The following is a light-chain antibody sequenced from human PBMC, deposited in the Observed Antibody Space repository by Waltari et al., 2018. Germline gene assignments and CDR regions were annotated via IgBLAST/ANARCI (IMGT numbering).Light chain of an antibody. Sequence: EIVMTQFPATLSVSPGERATLSCRASQSVRSNLAWYQQKPGQAPRRLIYAASTRATGIPASLSGSGAGTEFTLTISSLQSEDFAVYYCQQYNNWPLTFGGGTKVEIK. V-gene: IGKV3-15*01. CDR2: AAS. J-gene: IGKJ4*01. CDR3: QQYNNWPLT. CDR1: QSVRSN.